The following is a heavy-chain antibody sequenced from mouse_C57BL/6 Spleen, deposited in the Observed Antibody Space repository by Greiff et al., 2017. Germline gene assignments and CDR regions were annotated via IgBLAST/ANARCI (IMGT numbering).Heavy chain of an antibody. CDR1: GFSLTSYA. V-gene: IGHV2-9-1*01. CDR2: IWTGGGT. Sequence: VKLVESGPGLVAPSQSLSITCTVSGFSLTSYAISWVRQPPGTGLEWLGVIWTGGGTNYNSALNSRLSISKDNSKSQVFLKMNSLQTDDTARYYCARNRYGSSPYFDYWGQGTTLTVSS. CDR3: ARNRYGSSPYFDY. J-gene: IGHJ2*01. D-gene: IGHD1-1*01.